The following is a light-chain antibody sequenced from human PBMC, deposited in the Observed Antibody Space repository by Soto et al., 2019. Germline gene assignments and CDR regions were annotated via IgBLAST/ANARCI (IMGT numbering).Light chain of an antibody. CDR1: QSVSGSY. CDR3: QQYGSSPRT. CDR2: DAS. V-gene: IGKV3-20*01. Sequence: EIVLTQSPGTLSLSPGERATLSCRASQSVSGSYFAWYHQKPGQAPRLLIYDASSRATGIPDRFSGSGSGTDFTLTISRLEPEDFAVYYCQQYGSSPRTFGQGTKVEIK. J-gene: IGKJ1*01.